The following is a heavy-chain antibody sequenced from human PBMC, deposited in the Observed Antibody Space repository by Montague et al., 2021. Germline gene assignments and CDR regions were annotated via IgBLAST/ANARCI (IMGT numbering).Heavy chain of an antibody. CDR2: IYYSGTT. D-gene: IGHD6-13*01. CDR3: APLRGLAAP. Sequence: SETLSLTCTFSGGSISCSLYYSAWIPQPPGKGLEWLGRIYYSGTTYYNTSLRNRVIMSVDTSKHQFSLNLTSVTAADTALYYCAPLRGLAAPWGQGTLVTVTS. V-gene: IGHV4-39*01. J-gene: IGHJ5*02. CDR1: GGSISCSLYY.